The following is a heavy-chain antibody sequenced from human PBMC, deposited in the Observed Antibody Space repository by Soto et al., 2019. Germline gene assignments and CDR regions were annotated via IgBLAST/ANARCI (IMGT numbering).Heavy chain of an antibody. V-gene: IGHV4-31*03. J-gene: IGHJ4*02. Sequence: PSENLSLTCSVSGASIRSGGYYWSWLRQSPGKGLEWSGHIYYTGSTFYSPSLKSRLTISLDTSKNQFSLDLRSVTAADTAMYYCARIEMASIKWGRGTLVTVSS. CDR1: GASIRSGGYY. CDR3: ARIEMASIK. CDR2: IYYTGST.